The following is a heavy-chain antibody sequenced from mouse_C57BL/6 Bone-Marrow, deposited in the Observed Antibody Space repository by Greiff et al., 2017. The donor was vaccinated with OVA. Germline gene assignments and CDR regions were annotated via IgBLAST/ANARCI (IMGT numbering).Heavy chain of an antibody. CDR1: GFNIKDDY. CDR2: IDPENGDT. Sequence: EVQLQQSGAELVRPGASVKLSCTASGFNIKDDYMHWVKQRPEQGLEWIGWIDPENGDTEYASKFQGKATITADTSSNTAYLQLSSLTAEDTAVYYFTIDVVAYWGQGTLVTVSA. V-gene: IGHV14-4*01. J-gene: IGHJ3*01. CDR3: TIDVVAY.